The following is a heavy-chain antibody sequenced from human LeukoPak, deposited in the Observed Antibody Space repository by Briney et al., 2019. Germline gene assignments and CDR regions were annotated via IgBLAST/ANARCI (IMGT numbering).Heavy chain of an antibody. V-gene: IGHV3-23*01. CDR2: ISGSGGST. CDR3: AKSYDFWSGYYTAY. J-gene: IGHJ4*02. CDR1: GSTFSSYA. D-gene: IGHD3-3*01. Sequence: GGSLRLSCAASGSTFSSYAMSWVRQAPAKGLEWVSAISGSGGSTFYADSVKGRFTISRDNSKNTLYLQMNSLGAEDTAVYHCAKSYDFWSGYYTAYWGQGTLVTVSS.